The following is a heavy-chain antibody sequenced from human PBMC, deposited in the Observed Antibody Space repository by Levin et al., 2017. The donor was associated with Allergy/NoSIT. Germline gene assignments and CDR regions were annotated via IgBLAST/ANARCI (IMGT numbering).Heavy chain of an antibody. J-gene: IGHJ4*02. CDR3: ASSGYSGYDYAGYYFDY. D-gene: IGHD5-12*01. CDR2: INHSGST. Sequence: SETLSLTCAVYGGSFSGYYWSWIRQPPGKGLEWIGEINHSGSTNYNPSLKSRVTISVDTSKNQFSLKLSSVTAADTAVYYCASSGYSGYDYAGYYFDYWGQGTLVTVSS. CDR1: GGSFSGYY. V-gene: IGHV4-34*01.